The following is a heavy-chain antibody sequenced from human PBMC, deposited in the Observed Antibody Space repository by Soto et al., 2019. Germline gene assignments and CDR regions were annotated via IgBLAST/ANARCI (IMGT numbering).Heavy chain of an antibody. CDR2: ISYDGKEK. Sequence: QVQLVESGGGVVQPGGSLRLSCATSGFLFSGYAMHGVRQTPGKGLEWVAVISYDGKEKYYADSAEGRFTISRESSGVTLYLQMRSLRVEDTAVYYCARGRGLAARPQHLDHWGQGTLVTVSS. V-gene: IGHV3-30*04. D-gene: IGHD6-6*01. CDR3: ARGRGLAARPQHLDH. CDR1: GFLFSGYA. J-gene: IGHJ4*02.